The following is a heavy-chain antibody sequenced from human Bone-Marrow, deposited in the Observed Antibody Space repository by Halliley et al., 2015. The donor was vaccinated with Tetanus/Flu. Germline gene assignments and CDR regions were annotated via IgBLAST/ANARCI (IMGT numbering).Heavy chain of an antibody. D-gene: IGHD1-26*01. V-gene: IGHV6-1*01. CDR3: AASGTEALDF. J-gene: IGHJ3*01. CDR2: TFSTSRWHY. Sequence: LEWLGRTFSTSRWHYDSAVSVQSRITISPDTSKNQFSLQLTSVTPEDTVVYYCAASGTEALDFWGQGTLVTVSS.